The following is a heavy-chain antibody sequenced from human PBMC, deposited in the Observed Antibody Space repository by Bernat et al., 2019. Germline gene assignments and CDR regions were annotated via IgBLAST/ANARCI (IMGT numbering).Heavy chain of an antibody. CDR1: GFTFSSYG. CDR3: ARESSDVDTAMAPLLDSMGFDP. Sequence: QVQLVESGGGVLQPGRSLRLSCAASGFTFSSYGMHWVRQAPGKGLEWVAVIWYDGSNKYYADSVKGRFTISRDNSKNTLYLQMNSLRAEDTAVYYCARESSDVDTAMAPLLDSMGFDPWGQGTLVTVSS. V-gene: IGHV3-33*01. J-gene: IGHJ5*02. D-gene: IGHD5-18*01. CDR2: IWYDGSNK.